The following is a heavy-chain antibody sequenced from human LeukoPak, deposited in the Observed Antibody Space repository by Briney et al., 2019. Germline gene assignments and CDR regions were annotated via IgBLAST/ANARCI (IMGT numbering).Heavy chain of an antibody. J-gene: IGHJ6*03. Sequence: GGSLRLSCAASGFTFSSYSMNWVRQAPGKGLEWVSSISSSSSYIYYADSVKGRFTISRDNAKNSLYLQMNSLRAEDTAVYYCARGERYSSDWYGGYYYYYYMDVWGKGTTVTISS. CDR1: GFTFSSYS. CDR3: ARGERYSSDWYGGYYYYYYMDV. V-gene: IGHV3-21*01. CDR2: ISSSSSYI. D-gene: IGHD6-19*01.